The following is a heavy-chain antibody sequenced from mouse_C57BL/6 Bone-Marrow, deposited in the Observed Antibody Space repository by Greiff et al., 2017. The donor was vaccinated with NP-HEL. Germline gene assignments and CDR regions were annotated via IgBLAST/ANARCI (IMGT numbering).Heavy chain of an antibody. D-gene: IGHD2-3*01. CDR3: TRRRYDGPSDY. V-gene: IGHV1-15*01. CDR2: IDPETGGT. CDR1: GYTFTDYE. Sequence: QVQLKESGAELVRPGASVTLSCKASGYTFTDYEMHWVKQTPVHGLEWIGAIDPETGGTAYNQKFKGKAILTADKSSSTAYMELRSLTSEDSAVYYCTRRRYDGPSDYWGQGTTLTVSS. J-gene: IGHJ2*01.